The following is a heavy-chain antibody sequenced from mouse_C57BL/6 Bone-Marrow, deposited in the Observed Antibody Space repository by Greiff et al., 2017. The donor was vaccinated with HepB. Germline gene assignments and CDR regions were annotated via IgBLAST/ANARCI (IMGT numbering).Heavy chain of an antibody. Sequence: EVMLVESGGGLVKPGGSLKLSCAASGFTFSDYGMHWVRQAPEKGLEWVAYISSGSSTIYYADTVKGRFTISRDNAKNTLFLQMTSLRSEDTAMYYCASYYYGSSYVDWYFDVWGTGTTVTVSS. CDR2: ISSGSSTI. CDR1: GFTFSDYG. D-gene: IGHD1-1*01. CDR3: ASYYYGSSYVDWYFDV. V-gene: IGHV5-17*01. J-gene: IGHJ1*03.